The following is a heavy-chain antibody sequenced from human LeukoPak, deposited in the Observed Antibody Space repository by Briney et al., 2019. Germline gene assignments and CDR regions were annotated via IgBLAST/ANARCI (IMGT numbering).Heavy chain of an antibody. CDR1: GFTFSSHA. J-gene: IGHJ4*02. V-gene: IGHV3-30*04. D-gene: IGHD6-19*01. CDR2: ISYDGSNK. CDR3: ARTKTGYSSGWSGDLDY. Sequence: GGSLRLSCAASGFTFSSHAIHWVRQAPGKGLEWVAVISYDGSNKYYADSVKGRFTITRDDSKNMLYLQMNSLRAEDTAVYYCARTKTGYSSGWSGDLDYWGQGTLVTVSS.